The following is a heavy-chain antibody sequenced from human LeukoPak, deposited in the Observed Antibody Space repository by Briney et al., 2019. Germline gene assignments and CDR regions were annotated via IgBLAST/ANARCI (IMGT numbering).Heavy chain of an antibody. CDR2: INSDGSST. V-gene: IGHV3-74*01. D-gene: IGHD2-21*02. CDR1: GFTFSSYW. CDR3: ARVAYCGADYYSTDS. Sequence: GGSLRLSCAASGFTFSSYWMHWVRQAPGKGLVWVSRINSDGSSTSYADSVKGRFTISRDNAKNTLYLQINSLRAEDTAVYYCARVAYCGADYYSTDSWGQGTLVTVSS. J-gene: IGHJ5*02.